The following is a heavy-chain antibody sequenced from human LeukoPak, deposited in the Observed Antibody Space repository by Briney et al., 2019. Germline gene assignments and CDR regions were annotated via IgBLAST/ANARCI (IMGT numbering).Heavy chain of an antibody. CDR3: AREEGGYCTNGVCPNYYYYYMDV. J-gene: IGHJ6*03. D-gene: IGHD2-8*01. V-gene: IGHV1-18*01. CDR1: GYTFTSYG. Sequence: ASVKVSCKASGYTFTSYGISWVRQAPGQGLEWVGWISAYNGNTNYAQKLQGRVTMTTDTSTSTAYMELRSLRSDDTAVYYCAREEGGYCTNGVCPNYYYYYMDVWGKGTTVTVSS. CDR2: ISAYNGNT.